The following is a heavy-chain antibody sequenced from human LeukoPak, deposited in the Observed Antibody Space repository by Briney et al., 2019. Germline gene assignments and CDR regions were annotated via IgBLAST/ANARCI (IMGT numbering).Heavy chain of an antibody. CDR3: ARTLFYDSSGSPYFDY. J-gene: IGHJ4*02. CDR1: GGSISSYY. CDR2: IYYSGST. Sequence: SVTLSLTCTVSGGSISSYYWSWIRQPPGKGLEWIGYIYYSGSTNYNPSLKSRVTISVDTSKNQFSLKLSSVTAADTAVYYCARTLFYDSSGSPYFDYWGQGTLVTVSS. D-gene: IGHD3-22*01. V-gene: IGHV4-59*01.